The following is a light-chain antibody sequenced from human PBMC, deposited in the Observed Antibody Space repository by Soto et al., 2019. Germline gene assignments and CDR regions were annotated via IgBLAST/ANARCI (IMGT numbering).Light chain of an antibody. CDR1: QSISSY. CDR3: QQSYSTPRT. V-gene: IGKV1-39*01. J-gene: IGKJ1*01. CDR2: AAS. Sequence: IQVTQSPSSLSASVGDRVAITCRASQSISSYLNWYQQKPGKAPKLLIYAASSLQSGVPSRFSGSGSGTDFTLTISSPQPEDFATYYCQQSYSTPRTFGQGTKVDI.